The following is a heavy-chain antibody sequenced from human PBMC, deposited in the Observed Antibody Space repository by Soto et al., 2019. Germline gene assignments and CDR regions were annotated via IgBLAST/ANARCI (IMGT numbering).Heavy chain of an antibody. CDR1: GFTFSSYG. CDR3: ARSKDVYFDY. J-gene: IGHJ4*02. Sequence: QVQLVESGGGVVQPGRSLRLSCAASGFTFSSYGMHWVRQAPGKGLERVAVIWYDGSNKYYADSVKGRFTISRDNSKNTLYLQMNSLRAEDTAVYYCARSKDVYFDYWGQGTLVTVSS. V-gene: IGHV3-33*01. CDR2: IWYDGSNK.